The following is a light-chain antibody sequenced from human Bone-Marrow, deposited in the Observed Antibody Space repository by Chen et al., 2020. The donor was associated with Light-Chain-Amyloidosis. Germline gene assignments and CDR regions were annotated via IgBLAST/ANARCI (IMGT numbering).Light chain of an antibody. CDR1: NIGSTS. V-gene: IGLV3-21*02. CDR3: QVWDRSSDRPV. CDR2: DDS. J-gene: IGLJ3*02. Sequence: SYVLTQPSSVSVAPGQTATIACGGNNIGSTSVHWYQQTPGQAPLLVVDDDSDRPSGIPERLSGYNSGNTATLTISRDEAGEEADYYCQVWDRSSDRPVFGGGTKLTVL.